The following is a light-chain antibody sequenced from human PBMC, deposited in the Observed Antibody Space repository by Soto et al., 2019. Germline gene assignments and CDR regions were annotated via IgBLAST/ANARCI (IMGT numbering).Light chain of an antibody. CDR2: STS. J-gene: IGKJ5*01. Sequence: IPITPSPSSLFSSVGARVIITCRASQMISTYLNWYQQKPGKAPTLLIYSTSTLQTGAPSRFSGSGSGTDFTLTISSVQPEDVATYYCQQCYSHPTFGQGTRLEIK. V-gene: IGKV1-39*01. CDR1: QMISTY. CDR3: QQCYSHPT.